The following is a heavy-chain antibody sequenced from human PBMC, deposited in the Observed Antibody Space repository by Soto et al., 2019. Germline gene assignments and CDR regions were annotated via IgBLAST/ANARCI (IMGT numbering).Heavy chain of an antibody. Sequence: SGPTLVNPTQTLTLTCTFSGFSLSTIGVGVGWIRQPPGKALEWLALIYWDDDKRYSPSLKSRLTITRDTSKNQVVLTMTDMDPVDTATYYCAHRVDYRGSWNTGYFDYWGQGTLVAVSS. V-gene: IGHV2-5*02. CDR2: IYWDDDK. D-gene: IGHD2-15*01. CDR1: GFSLSTIGVG. J-gene: IGHJ4*02. CDR3: AHRVDYRGSWNTGYFDY.